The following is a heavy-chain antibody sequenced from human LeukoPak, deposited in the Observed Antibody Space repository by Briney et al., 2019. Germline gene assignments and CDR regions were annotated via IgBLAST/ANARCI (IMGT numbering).Heavy chain of an antibody. CDR2: IYYTGST. CDR1: GGSINNYY. V-gene: IGHV4-59*08. J-gene: IGHJ4*02. D-gene: IGHD3-3*01. CDR3: ARHSGVVIIRYGGKGGVFDY. Sequence: PSETLSLTCTVSGGSINNYYWSWVRQPPGAGLEWLAYIYYTGSTNYNPSLKTRLTISVDTSKNQFSLRLNSVTAADTAVYYCARHSGVVIIRYGGKGGVFDYWGQGTLVTVSS.